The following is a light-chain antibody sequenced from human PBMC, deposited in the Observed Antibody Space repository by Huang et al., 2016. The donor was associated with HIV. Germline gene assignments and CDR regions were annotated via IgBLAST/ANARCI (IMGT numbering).Light chain of an antibody. CDR3: QQYHSHPPT. Sequence: DIQMTQSPSSLSASVGDRVTITCRASQDIRSWLAWYQHKPEKAPKSLICDASRLQSGVPSRFSGSGSGTDFTLIISSLQPEDFATYYCQQYHSHPPTFGGGTKVEIK. V-gene: IGKV1D-16*01. CDR1: QDIRSW. CDR2: DAS. J-gene: IGKJ4*01.